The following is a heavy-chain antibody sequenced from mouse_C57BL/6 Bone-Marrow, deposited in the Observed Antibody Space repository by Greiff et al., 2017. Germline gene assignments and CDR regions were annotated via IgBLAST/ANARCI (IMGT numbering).Heavy chain of an antibody. CDR2: IYPGDGAT. CDR3: AREYYGTDWYFDV. J-gene: IGHJ1*03. Sequence: VQLQQSGPELVKPGASVKISCKASGYAFSSSWMNWVKQRPGKGLEWIGRIYPGDGATNYNGKFKGKATLTADKSSSTAYMQLSSRTSEDSAVYFCAREYYGTDWYFDVWGTGTTVTVSS. CDR1: GYAFSSSW. V-gene: IGHV1-82*01. D-gene: IGHD1-1*01.